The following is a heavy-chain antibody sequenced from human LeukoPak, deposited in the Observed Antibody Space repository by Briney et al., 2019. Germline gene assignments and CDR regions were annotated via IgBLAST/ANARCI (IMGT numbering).Heavy chain of an antibody. V-gene: IGHV3-23*01. CDR3: AKHRFESGGYHSTD. CDR1: GFTFNSYA. D-gene: IGHD3-22*01. CDR2: ISGGSGST. Sequence: PGGSLRLSCAASGFTFNSYATSWVRQAPGKGLAWVSTISGGSGSTYCADSVKGRFTISRDNSKNTLYLQMNSLRDEDTAVYYCAKHRFESGGYHSTDWGQGTLVTVSS. J-gene: IGHJ4*02.